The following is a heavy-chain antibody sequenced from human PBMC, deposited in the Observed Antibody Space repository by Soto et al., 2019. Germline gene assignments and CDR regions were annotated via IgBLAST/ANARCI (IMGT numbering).Heavy chain of an antibody. Sequence: SQTLSLTCAISGDSVSSNSAAWNWIRQSPSRGLEWLGRTYYRSKWYNDYAVSVKSRITINPDTSKNQFSLQLNSVTPEDTAVYYCARDADYYYDSSGYWVVFDYWGQGTLVTVSS. CDR1: GDSVSSNSAA. V-gene: IGHV6-1*01. D-gene: IGHD3-22*01. J-gene: IGHJ4*02. CDR2: TYYRSKWYN. CDR3: ARDADYYYDSSGYWVVFDY.